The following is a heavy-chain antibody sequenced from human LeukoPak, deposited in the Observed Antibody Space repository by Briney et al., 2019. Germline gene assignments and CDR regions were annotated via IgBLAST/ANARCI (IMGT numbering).Heavy chain of an antibody. J-gene: IGHJ4*02. CDR1: GYTLTELS. D-gene: IGHD2-8*01. Sequence: ASVNVSCKVSGYTLTELSMHWVRQAPGKGLEWMGGFDPEDGETIYAQKFQGRVTMTEDTSTGTAYMELSSLRSEDTAVYYCATAVIGYCTNGVCYRGPRYWGQGTLVTVSS. CDR3: ATAVIGYCTNGVCYRGPRY. V-gene: IGHV1-24*01. CDR2: FDPEDGET.